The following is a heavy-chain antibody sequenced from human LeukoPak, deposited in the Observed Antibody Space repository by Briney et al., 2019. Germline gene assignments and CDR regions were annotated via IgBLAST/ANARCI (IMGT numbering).Heavy chain of an antibody. CDR2: IYYRGST. CDR3: ARQLGYCSSTSCYADKVDY. J-gene: IGHJ4*02. Sequence: AETLSLTCTVSGGSISIYYWRGLPHPPGKGVEGIGYIYYRGSTNYNPPRDSRVTLPVDTSTNQLSMKLSSVTAADTAVYYCARQLGYCSSTSCYADKVDYWGQGTLVTVSS. V-gene: IGHV4-59*08. D-gene: IGHD2-2*01. CDR1: GGSISIYY.